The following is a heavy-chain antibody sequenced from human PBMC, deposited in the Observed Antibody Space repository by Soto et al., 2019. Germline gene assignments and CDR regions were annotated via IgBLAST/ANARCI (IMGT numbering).Heavy chain of an antibody. J-gene: IGHJ6*02. CDR1: GFTFSSYW. Sequence: GGSLRLSCAASGFTFSSYWMHWVRQAPGKGLVWVSRINSDGSSTSYADSVKGRFTISRDNAKNTLYLQMNSLRAEDTAVYYCARAGINYDILTGYYRNYYYGMDVWGQGT. D-gene: IGHD3-9*01. CDR2: INSDGSST. CDR3: ARAGINYDILTGYYRNYYYGMDV. V-gene: IGHV3-74*01.